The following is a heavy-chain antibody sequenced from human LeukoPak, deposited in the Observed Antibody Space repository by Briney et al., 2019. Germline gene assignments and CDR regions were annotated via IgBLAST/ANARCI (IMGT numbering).Heavy chain of an antibody. CDR3: AREISPAVTGGEYWFDP. Sequence: GGSLRLSCAASGFTFSSYSMNWVRQAPGKGLEWVSSISSSSSYIYYADSVKGRFTISRDNAKNSLYLQMNSLRAEDTAVYYCAREISPAVTGGEYWFDPWGQGTLVTVSS. D-gene: IGHD2-2*01. CDR1: GFTFSSYS. J-gene: IGHJ5*02. CDR2: ISSSSSYI. V-gene: IGHV3-21*01.